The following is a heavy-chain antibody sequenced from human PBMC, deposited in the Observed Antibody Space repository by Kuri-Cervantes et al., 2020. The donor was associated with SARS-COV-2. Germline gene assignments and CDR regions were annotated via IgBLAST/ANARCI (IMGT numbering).Heavy chain of an antibody. D-gene: IGHD2/OR15-2a*01. Sequence: GEPLKISCAASGFTFSSYAMHWVRQAPGKGLEWVAVISYDGSNKYYADSVKGRFTISRDNSKNTLYLQMNSLRAEDTAVYYCARRVTFYYYMDVWGKGTTVTVSS. CDR2: ISYDGSNK. J-gene: IGHJ6*03. CDR1: GFTFSSYA. V-gene: IGHV3-30*04. CDR3: ARRVTFYYYMDV.